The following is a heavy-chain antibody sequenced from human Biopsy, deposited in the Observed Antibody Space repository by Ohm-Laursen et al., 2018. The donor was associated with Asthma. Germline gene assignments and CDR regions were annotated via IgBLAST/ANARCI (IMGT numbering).Heavy chain of an antibody. CDR3: ARAVDYSHYYGIDV. D-gene: IGHD3-10*01. Sequence: ASVKVSCKPSGYTFNSAGITWVRQAPGQGLEWMGWISVYNGNTKVAQKLQVRVTMITDTSTSTAYMELRSLRSDDTAVYFCARAVDYSHYYGIDVWGQGTTVTVS. CDR1: GYTFNSAG. V-gene: IGHV1-18*01. J-gene: IGHJ6*02. CDR2: ISVYNGNT.